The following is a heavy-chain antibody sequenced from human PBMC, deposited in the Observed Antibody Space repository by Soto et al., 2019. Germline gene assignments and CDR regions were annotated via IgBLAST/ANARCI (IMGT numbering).Heavy chain of an antibody. J-gene: IGHJ4*02. D-gene: IGHD3-3*01. CDR3: AHSPGTYDLWSCYYTNFDY. Sequence: QITLKESGPTLVKPTQTLTLTCTFSGFSLSTSGVGVGWIRQPPGKALEWLALIYWGDDKRYSPSRKSRLTITKDTSKNQVVLTMTSMDPVDTATYYCAHSPGTYDLWSCYYTNFDYWGQGTLVTVSS. V-gene: IGHV2-5*02. CDR2: IYWGDDK. CDR1: GFSLSTSGVG.